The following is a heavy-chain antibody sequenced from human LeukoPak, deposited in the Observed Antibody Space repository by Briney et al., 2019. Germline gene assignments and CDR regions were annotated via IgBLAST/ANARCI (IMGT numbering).Heavy chain of an antibody. V-gene: IGHV4-59*12. Sequence: KASETLSLTCTVSGGSISSYYWSWIRQPPGKGLEWIGYIYYSGSTNYNPSLKSRVTISVDTSKNQFSLKLSSVTAADTAVYYCARVPHRKGTTYDYWGQGTLVTVSS. CDR2: IYYSGST. J-gene: IGHJ4*02. CDR1: GGSISSYY. D-gene: IGHD1-1*01. CDR3: ARVPHRKGTTYDY.